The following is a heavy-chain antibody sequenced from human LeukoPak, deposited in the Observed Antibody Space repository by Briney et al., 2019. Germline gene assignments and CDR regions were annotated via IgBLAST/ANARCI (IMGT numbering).Heavy chain of an antibody. D-gene: IGHD5-18*01. V-gene: IGHV3-11*01. CDR3: AREGYNYGSDAFDI. CDR2: ISGSDDTI. J-gene: IGHJ3*02. CDR1: GFTFSDYY. Sequence: GSLRLSCAASGFTFSDYYMSWIRLTPGKGLEWVSYISGSDDTIYYADSVKGRFTISRDNAKNSLYLQMNSLKIEDTAVYYCAREGYNYGSDAFDIWGQGTMVTVSS.